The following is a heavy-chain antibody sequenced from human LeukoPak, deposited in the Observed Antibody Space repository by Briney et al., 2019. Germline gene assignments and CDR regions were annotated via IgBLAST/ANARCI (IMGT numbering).Heavy chain of an antibody. CDR2: IYYSGST. Sequence: SETLSLTCTVSGGSISSYYWSWIRQPPGKGLEWIGYIYYSGSTNYNPSLKSRVTISVDTSKNQFSLKLSSVTAADTAVYYCARDRTDAFDIWGQGTLVTVSS. V-gene: IGHV4-59*01. CDR1: GGSISSYY. CDR3: ARDRTDAFDI. J-gene: IGHJ3*02.